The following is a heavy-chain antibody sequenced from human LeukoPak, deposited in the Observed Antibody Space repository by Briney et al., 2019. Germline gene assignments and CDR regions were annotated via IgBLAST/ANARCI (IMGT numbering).Heavy chain of an antibody. D-gene: IGHD3-22*01. CDR3: ASHRRYFDSSGFYSWFDP. V-gene: IGHV4-4*07. J-gene: IGHJ5*02. CDR2: IYTSGYS. Sequence: SGTLSLTCTVCGDSISGYYWSWVRQPAGKGLEWIGRIYTSGYSNYHPYLQSRVTMSVDTSKNQFSLRLPCVTAEDTAVYYCASHRRYFDSSGFYSWFDPWGHGTLVTVSS. CDR1: GDSISGYY.